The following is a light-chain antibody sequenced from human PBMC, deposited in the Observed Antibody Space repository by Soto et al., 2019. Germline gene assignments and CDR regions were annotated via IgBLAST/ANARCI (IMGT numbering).Light chain of an antibody. CDR2: TNN. CDR3: ATWDDSRKGV. CDR1: TSNIESHS. J-gene: IGLJ1*01. V-gene: IGLV1-44*01. Sequence: QSALTQPPSASGSPGQRIIISCSGSTSNIESHSVNWFQQVPGTAPRLLIITNNQRPSGVPDRFSGSKSGASASLAISGLQSEDEATYYCATWDDSRKGVFGTGSKGTGL.